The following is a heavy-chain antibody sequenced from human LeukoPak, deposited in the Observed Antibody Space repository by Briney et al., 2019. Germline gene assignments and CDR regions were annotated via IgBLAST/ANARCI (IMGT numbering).Heavy chain of an antibody. D-gene: IGHD4/OR15-4a*01. CDR2: INTDGSST. CDR3: ARGPPLGANDY. V-gene: IGHV3-74*01. J-gene: IGHJ4*02. CDR1: GFTFSSYW. Sequence: RGSLRLSCAASGFTFSSYWMHWVRQAPGKGLVWVSRINTDGSSTSYADSVKGRFTISRDNAKNTLYLQMNSLRAEDTAVYYCARGPPLGANDYWGQGTLVTVSS.